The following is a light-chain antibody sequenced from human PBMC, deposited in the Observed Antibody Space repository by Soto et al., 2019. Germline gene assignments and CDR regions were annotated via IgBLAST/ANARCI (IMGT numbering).Light chain of an antibody. CDR1: QGIRND. Sequence: DIQMTQSPSSLSASVGDRVTITCRASQGIRNDLGWYQQKPGQAPSRLIYAASNLQSGVRSRFSVRGSETDFTHTISSLQPEDFATYYCLQHNKFPYTFGQGTNLEIK. CDR3: LQHNKFPYT. CDR2: AAS. V-gene: IGKV1-17*01. J-gene: IGKJ2*01.